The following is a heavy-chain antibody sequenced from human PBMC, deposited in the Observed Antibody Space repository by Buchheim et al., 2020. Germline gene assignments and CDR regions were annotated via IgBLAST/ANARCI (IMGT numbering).Heavy chain of an antibody. CDR3: AREGFSIFDMDV. CDR2: VSSGSYPI. J-gene: IGHJ6*03. CDR1: GFTFGPYS. V-gene: IGHV3-48*02. Sequence: QLVESGGGLVQPGGSLRLSCTASGFTFGPYSMDWVRQAPGKGLEWVSYVSSGSYPIYYADSVKGRFTISRDDANNSLYLELDGLRDDDTAVYYCAREGFSIFDMDVWGKGTT. D-gene: IGHD3-3*01.